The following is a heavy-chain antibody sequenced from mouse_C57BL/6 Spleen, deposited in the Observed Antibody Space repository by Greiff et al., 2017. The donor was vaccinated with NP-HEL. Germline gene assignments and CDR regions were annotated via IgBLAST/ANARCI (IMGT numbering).Heavy chain of an antibody. J-gene: IGHJ3*01. CDR3: TRSGYYAWFAY. D-gene: IGHD2-3*01. CDR2: IDLETGGT. Sequence: QVHVKQSGAELVRPGASVTLSCKASGYTFTDYEMHWVKQTPVHGLEWIGAIDLETGGTAYNQKFKGKAILTADKSSSTAYMELRSLTSEDSAVYYCTRSGYYAWFAYWGQGTLVTVSA. CDR1: GYTFTDYE. V-gene: IGHV1-15*01.